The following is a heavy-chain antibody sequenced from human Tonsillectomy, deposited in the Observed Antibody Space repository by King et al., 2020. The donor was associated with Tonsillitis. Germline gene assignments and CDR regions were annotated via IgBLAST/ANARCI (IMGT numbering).Heavy chain of an antibody. CDR3: ARYYGSGTYLDY. CDR1: GFTFSSYE. D-gene: IGHD3-10*01. J-gene: IGHJ4*02. Sequence: QLVQSGGGLVQAGGSLRLSCAASGFTFSSYEMNWVRQAPGKGLEWVSYISSSGSAIFYADSVKGRFTISRDNAKNSLYLQMNSLRAEDTALYYCARYYGSGTYLDYWGQGTLVTVSS. V-gene: IGHV3-48*03. CDR2: ISSSGSAI.